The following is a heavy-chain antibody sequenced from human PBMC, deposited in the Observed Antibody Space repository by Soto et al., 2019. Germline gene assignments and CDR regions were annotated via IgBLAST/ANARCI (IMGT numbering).Heavy chain of an antibody. CDR2: IKSKTDGGTT. CDR1: GFTFSNAW. D-gene: IGHD2-15*01. V-gene: IGHV3-15*01. J-gene: IGHJ6*02. Sequence: PGGSLRLSCAAPGFTFSNAWMSWVRQAPGKGLEWVGRIKSKTDGGTTDYAAPVKGRFTISRDDSKNTLYLQMNSLKTEDTAVYYCTTDKGYCSGGSCYLYYGMDVWGQGTTVTVSS. CDR3: TTDKGYCSGGSCYLYYGMDV.